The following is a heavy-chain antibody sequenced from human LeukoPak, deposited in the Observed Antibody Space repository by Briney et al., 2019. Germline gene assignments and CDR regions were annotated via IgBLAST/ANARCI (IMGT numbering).Heavy chain of an antibody. D-gene: IGHD2/OR15-2a*01. V-gene: IGHV3-74*01. CDR2: INTDGSST. CDR1: GFTFSSYW. CDR3: ARDVYGRFDP. J-gene: IGHJ5*02. Sequence: GSLRLSCAASGFTFSSYWMHWVRQAPEKGLVWVSRINTDGSSTTYADSVEGRFTISRDNAKNTLFLQMNSLRAEDMAVYYCARDVYGRFDPWGQGTLVTVSS.